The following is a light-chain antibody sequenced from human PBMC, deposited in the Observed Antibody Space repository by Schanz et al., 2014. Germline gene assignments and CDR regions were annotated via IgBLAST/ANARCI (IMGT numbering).Light chain of an antibody. Sequence: QTVVTQEPSFSVSPGGTVTLTCGLRSGSVSNDYYPSWYQQTPGQAPRTLIYNTDTRSSGVPDRFSGSILGDKAALTITGAQADDESDYYCVLYMGSGIWVFGGGTKLTVL. J-gene: IGLJ3*02. CDR3: VLYMGSGIWV. CDR1: SGSVSNDYY. V-gene: IGLV8-61*01. CDR2: NTD.